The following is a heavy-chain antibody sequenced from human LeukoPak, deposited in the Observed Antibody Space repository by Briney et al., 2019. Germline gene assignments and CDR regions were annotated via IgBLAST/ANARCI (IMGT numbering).Heavy chain of an antibody. CDR3: ARAGRAVAGLGIDY. J-gene: IGHJ4*02. CDR1: GGTFSSYA. D-gene: IGHD6-19*01. V-gene: IGHV1-69*01. Sequence: SVKVSCKASGGTFSSYAISWVRQAPGQGLEWMGGIIPIFGTANYAQKFQGRVMITADESTSTAYMELSSLRSEDTAVYYCARAGRAVAGLGIDYWGQGTLVTVSS. CDR2: IIPIFGTA.